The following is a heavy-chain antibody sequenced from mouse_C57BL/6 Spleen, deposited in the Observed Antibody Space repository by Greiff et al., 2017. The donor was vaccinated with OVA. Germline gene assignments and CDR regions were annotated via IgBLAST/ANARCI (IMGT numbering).Heavy chain of an antibody. CDR1: GFTFSSYA. D-gene: IGHD1-1*01. V-gene: IGHV5-4*01. CDR3: ARDRKYDGSSDWYFDV. Sequence: EVKLMESGGGLVKPGGSLKLSCAASGFTFSSYAMSWVRQTPEKRLEWVATISDGGSYTYYPDNVKGRFTISRDNAKNNLYLQMSHLKSEDTAMYYCARDRKYDGSSDWYFDVWGTGTTVTVSS. J-gene: IGHJ1*03. CDR2: ISDGGSYT.